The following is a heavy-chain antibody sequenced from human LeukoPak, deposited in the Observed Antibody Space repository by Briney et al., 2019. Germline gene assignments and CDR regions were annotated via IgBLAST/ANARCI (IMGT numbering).Heavy chain of an antibody. D-gene: IGHD5/OR15-5a*01. CDR3: ARGSLRFRTGYYFDY. CDR1: GYTFTGYY. V-gene: IGHV1-2*02. CDR2: INPNSGGT. Sequence: ASVKVSCKASGYTFTGYYMHWVRQAPGQGLEWMGWINPNSGGTNYEQKFQGRVTMTRDTSISTAYMELSRLRSDDTAVYYCARGSLRFRTGYYFDYWGQGTLVTVSS. J-gene: IGHJ4*02.